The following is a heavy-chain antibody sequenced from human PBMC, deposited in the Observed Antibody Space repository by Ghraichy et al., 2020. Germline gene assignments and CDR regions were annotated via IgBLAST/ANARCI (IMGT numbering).Heavy chain of an antibody. CDR1: GFTFSNYW. Sequence: GTLNISCEGSGFTFSNYWMTWVRQAPGKGLEWVANIKEDGSEKNYVDSVKGRFTISRDNAKKSLDLQMNSLRAEDTAVYYCAGGPGWTVHHWGQGTLATVSS. CDR2: IKEDGSEK. D-gene: IGHD2-15*01. CDR3: AGGPGWTVHH. J-gene: IGHJ4*02. V-gene: IGHV3-7*03.